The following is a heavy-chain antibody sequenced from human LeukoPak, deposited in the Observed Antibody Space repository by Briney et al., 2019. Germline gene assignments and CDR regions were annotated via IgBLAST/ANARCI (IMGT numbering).Heavy chain of an antibody. D-gene: IGHD6-19*01. CDR1: GGTFSSYA. J-gene: IGHJ5*02. V-gene: IGHV1-69*04. CDR3: ARGGIAVAGSNWFDP. Sequence: GASVKVSCKASGGTFSSYAISWVRQAPGQGLEWMGRIIPILGIANYAQKFQGRVTITADKSTSTAYMELSSLRSEDTAVYYCARGGIAVAGSNWFDPWGQGTLVTVSS. CDR2: IIPILGIA.